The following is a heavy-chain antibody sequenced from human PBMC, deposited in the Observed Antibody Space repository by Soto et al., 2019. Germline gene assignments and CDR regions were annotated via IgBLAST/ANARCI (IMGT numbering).Heavy chain of an antibody. J-gene: IGHJ6*02. CDR1: GYTFTGYY. CDR3: VKDWTGNTCPCMDV. Sequence: ASVQVSCKASGYTFTGYYIHWVRQAPGQGLEWMGWINPNSGGTNYAQKFQGWVTISRDNSRHTLYLEMNRLRAEDTAVYYCVKDWTGNTCPCMDVWGQGTTVTVSS. V-gene: IGHV1-2*04. D-gene: IGHD2-8*02. CDR2: INPNSGGT.